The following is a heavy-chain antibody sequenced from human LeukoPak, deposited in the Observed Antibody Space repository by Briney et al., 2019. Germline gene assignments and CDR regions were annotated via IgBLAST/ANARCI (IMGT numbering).Heavy chain of an antibody. V-gene: IGHV3-21*01. Sequence: GGSLRLSCAVSGFTFSSYSMNWVRQAPGKGLEWVSFISSSSSYIYYAASVKGRFTISRDNAKNSLYLQMNSLRADDTAVYYCASQTPRRLPIAVADYFDYWGQGTLVTVSS. CDR2: ISSSSSYI. CDR3: ASQTPRRLPIAVADYFDY. D-gene: IGHD6-19*01. CDR1: GFTFSSYS. J-gene: IGHJ4*02.